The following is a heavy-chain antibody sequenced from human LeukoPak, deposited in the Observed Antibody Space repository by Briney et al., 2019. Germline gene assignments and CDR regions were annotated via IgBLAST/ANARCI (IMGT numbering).Heavy chain of an antibody. D-gene: IGHD6-13*01. J-gene: IGHJ4*02. V-gene: IGHV4-61*02. CDR3: AREGEAATYYFDY. CDR2: IYTSGST. Sequence: SQTLSLTRTVSGGSISSGSYYWSWIRQPAGKGLEWIGRIYTSGSTNYNPSLKSRVTISVDTSKNQFSLKLSSVTAADTAVYYCAREGEAATYYFDYWGQGTLVTVSS. CDR1: GGSISSGSYY.